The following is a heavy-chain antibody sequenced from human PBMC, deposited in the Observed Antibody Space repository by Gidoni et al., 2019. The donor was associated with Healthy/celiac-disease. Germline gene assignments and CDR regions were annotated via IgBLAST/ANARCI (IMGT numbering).Heavy chain of an antibody. CDR3: ARGGIAARSGYYYGMDV. CDR2: INPNSGGT. V-gene: IGHV1-2*04. Sequence: VQSGAEVKKPGASVKVSCNASGYTFTGYYMHWVRQALGQGLAWMGWINPNSGGTNYAQKFQGWVTMTRDTSISTAYMELSRLRSDDTAVYYCARGGIAARSGYYYGMDVWGQGTTVTVSS. CDR1: GYTFTGYY. D-gene: IGHD6-6*01. J-gene: IGHJ6*02.